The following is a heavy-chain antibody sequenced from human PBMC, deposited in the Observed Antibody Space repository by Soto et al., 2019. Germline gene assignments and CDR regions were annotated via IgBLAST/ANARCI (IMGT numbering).Heavy chain of an antibody. CDR3: ARMYYDFWSGYYTGNWFDP. D-gene: IGHD3-3*01. CDR2: IYYSGST. Sequence: PSETLSLTCTVSGGSISSYYWSWIRQPPGKGLEWIGYIYYSGSTNYNPSLKSRVTISVDTSKNQFSLKLSSVTAADTAVYYCARMYYDFWSGYYTGNWFDPWGQGTLVTVS. J-gene: IGHJ5*02. V-gene: IGHV4-59*01. CDR1: GGSISSYY.